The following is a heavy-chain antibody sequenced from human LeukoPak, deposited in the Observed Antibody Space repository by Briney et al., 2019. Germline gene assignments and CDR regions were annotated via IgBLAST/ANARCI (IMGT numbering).Heavy chain of an antibody. D-gene: IGHD3-3*01. CDR2: ISAYNGNT. V-gene: IGHV1-18*01. Sequence: ASVKVSCKASGYTFTSYGISWVRQAPGQGLEWMGWISAYNGNTNYAQKLQGRVTMTTDTSTSTAYMGLRSLRSDDTAVYYCARGRPALVLRFLEWLSRSRAFDIWGQGTMVTVSS. CDR1: GYTFTSYG. CDR3: ARGRPALVLRFLEWLSRSRAFDI. J-gene: IGHJ3*02.